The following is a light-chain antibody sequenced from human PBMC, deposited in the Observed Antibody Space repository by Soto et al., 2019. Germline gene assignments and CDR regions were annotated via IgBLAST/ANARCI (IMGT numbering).Light chain of an antibody. Sequence: QSALTQPPSASGTPGQTVTISCSGSRSNIGGGYVYWYHQLPGTAPKVLIYRSNQRPSGVPDRFSGSRSGTSASLAISGLRSEDEADYYCAAWDDSLRGVVFGGGTKLTVL. CDR1: RSNIGGGY. CDR2: RSN. V-gene: IGLV1-47*01. J-gene: IGLJ2*01. CDR3: AAWDDSLRGVV.